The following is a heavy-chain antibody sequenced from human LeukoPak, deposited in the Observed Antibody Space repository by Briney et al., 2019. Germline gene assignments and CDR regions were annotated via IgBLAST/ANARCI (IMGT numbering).Heavy chain of an antibody. J-gene: IGHJ4*02. Sequence: GGSLRLSCAASGFTFSDYYMTWIRQAPGKGLEWVSSISSDGGAMYYADSVKGRFTVSRDNARNSLYLRMNSLSAEDTAVYFCARAALLTGGGYHFDSWGQGTLVTVSS. CDR2: ISSDGGAM. CDR3: ARAALLTGGGYHFDS. V-gene: IGHV3-11*01. D-gene: IGHD7-27*01. CDR1: GFTFSDYY.